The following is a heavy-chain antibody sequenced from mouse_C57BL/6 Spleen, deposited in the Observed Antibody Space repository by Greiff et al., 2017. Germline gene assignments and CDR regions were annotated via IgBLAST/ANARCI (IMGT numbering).Heavy chain of an antibody. V-gene: IGHV5-12*01. D-gene: IGHD2-2*01. J-gene: IGHJ4*01. CDR3: ATYGYDRGSD. CDR1: GFTFSDYY. CDR2: ISNGGGST. Sequence: DVMLVESGGGLVQPGGSLKLSCAASGFTFSDYYMYWVRQTPEKRLEWVAYISNGGGSTYYPDTVKGRFTISRDNAKNTLYLQMSRLKSEDTAMYYCATYGYDRGSDWGQGTSVTVSS.